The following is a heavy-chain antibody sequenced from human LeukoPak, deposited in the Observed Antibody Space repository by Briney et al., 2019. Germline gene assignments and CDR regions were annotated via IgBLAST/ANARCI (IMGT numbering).Heavy chain of an antibody. CDR3: ARDFSKQWLVRGAFDI. J-gene: IGHJ3*02. CDR2: ISSSGDTI. Sequence: RPGGSLRLSCAASGFPFSDYYMSWIRQAPGKGLEWVSYISSSGDTIYYADSVKGRFTISRDNAKTSLYLQINSLRAEDTAVYYCARDFSKQWLVRGAFDIWGQGTMVTVSS. V-gene: IGHV3-11*04. D-gene: IGHD6-19*01. CDR1: GFPFSDYY.